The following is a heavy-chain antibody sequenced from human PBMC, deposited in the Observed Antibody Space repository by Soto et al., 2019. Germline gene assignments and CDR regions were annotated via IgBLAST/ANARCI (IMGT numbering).Heavy chain of an antibody. V-gene: IGHV3-23*01. CDR1: GFIFSNYA. Sequence: EVHLLESGGDLVQRGGSLRLSCAASGFIFSNYAMSWVRQAPGKGLEWVSAISGSGATTCYPDSVKGRFTISRDNSKNTLYLQMNSLRAEDTAVYYCTKGGIPRRYNIPKVDFDYWGQGSLVTVSS. D-gene: IGHD1-1*01. J-gene: IGHJ4*02. CDR3: TKGGIPRRYNIPKVDFDY. CDR2: ISGSGATT.